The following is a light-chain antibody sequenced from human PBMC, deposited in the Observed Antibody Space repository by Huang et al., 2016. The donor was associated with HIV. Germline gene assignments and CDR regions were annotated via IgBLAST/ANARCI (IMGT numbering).Light chain of an antibody. CDR2: WAT. CDR3: LQYYSVPQT. V-gene: IGKV4-1*01. CDR1: QSVLYRLSKKNY. J-gene: IGKJ1*01. Sequence: DIVMTQSPDSLAVSLGERATINCKSSQSVLYRLSKKNYLAWFQQKPGRPPKLLIYWATTREAGVADQFSGSGSGTEFTLTINNLQAEDVAVYFCLQYYSVPQTFGHGTKVEI.